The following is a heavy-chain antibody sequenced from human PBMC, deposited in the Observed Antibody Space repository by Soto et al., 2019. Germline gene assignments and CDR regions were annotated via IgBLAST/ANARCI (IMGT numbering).Heavy chain of an antibody. CDR2: ISYDGSNK. Sequence: GGSLRLSCAASGFTFSSYGMHWVRQASGKGLEWVAVISYDGSNKYYADSVKGGFTISRDNSKNTLYLQMNSLRAEDTAVYYCAKDSRYCSSTSCYRSGDRWYYYGMDVWGQGTTVTVSS. J-gene: IGHJ6*02. D-gene: IGHD2-2*01. CDR3: AKDSRYCSSTSCYRSGDRWYYYGMDV. V-gene: IGHV3-30*18. CDR1: GFTFSSYG.